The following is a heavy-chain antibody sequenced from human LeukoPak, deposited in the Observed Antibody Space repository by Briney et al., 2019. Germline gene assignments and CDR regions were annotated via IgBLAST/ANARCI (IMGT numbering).Heavy chain of an antibody. CDR3: ARDPPTKCSTSCYHAY. Sequence: GGSLRLSWAAADFTFSSYSMNWVRQAPGKGLEWVSYISSSSSTIYYADSAKGRFTISRDNAKNSLYLQMNSLRAEDTAVYYCARDPPTKCSTSCYHAYWGDGNLVTVSS. CDR2: ISSSSSTI. D-gene: IGHD2-2*01. V-gene: IGHV3-48*01. CDR1: DFTFSSYS. J-gene: IGHJ4*01.